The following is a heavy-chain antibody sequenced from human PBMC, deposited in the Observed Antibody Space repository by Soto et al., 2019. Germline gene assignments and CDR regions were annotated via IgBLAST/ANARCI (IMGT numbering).Heavy chain of an antibody. CDR2: ISGSGGST. V-gene: IGHV3-23*01. CDR1: GFTFSSYA. J-gene: IGHJ1*01. D-gene: IGHD5-18*01. CDR3: AKDRAMVTNEYFQH. Sequence: GGSLRLSCAASGFTFSSYAMSWVRRAPGKGLEWVSAISGSGGSTYYADSVKGRFTISRDNSKNTLYLQMNSLRAEDTAVYYCAKDRAMVTNEYFQHWGQGTLVTVSS.